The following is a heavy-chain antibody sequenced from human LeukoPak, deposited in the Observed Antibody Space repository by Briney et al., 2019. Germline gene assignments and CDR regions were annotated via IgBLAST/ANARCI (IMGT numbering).Heavy chain of an antibody. CDR2: ISGSGGST. CDR3: AKHMVRGVMHPVGYFDY. D-gene: IGHD3-10*01. V-gene: IGHV3-23*01. Sequence: PGGSLRLSCAASGFTFSSYAMSWVRQAPGKGLEWVSAISGSGGSTYYADSVKGRFTISRDNSKNTLYLQMNSLRAEDTAVYYCAKHMVRGVMHPVGYFDYWGQGTLVTVSS. CDR1: GFTFSSYA. J-gene: IGHJ4*02.